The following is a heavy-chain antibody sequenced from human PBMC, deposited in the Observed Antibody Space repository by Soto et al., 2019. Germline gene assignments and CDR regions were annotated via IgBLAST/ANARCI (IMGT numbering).Heavy chain of an antibody. J-gene: IGHJ6*02. CDR3: AKESRQQLVLYSYYGMDV. CDR1: GFTFSSYG. Sequence: PGGSLRLSCAASGFTFSSYGMHWVRQAPGKGLEWVAVISYDGSNKYYADSVKGRFTISRDNSKNTLYLQMNSLRAEDTAVYYCAKESRQQLVLYSYYGMDVWGQGTTVTVSS. V-gene: IGHV3-30*18. CDR2: ISYDGSNK. D-gene: IGHD6-6*01.